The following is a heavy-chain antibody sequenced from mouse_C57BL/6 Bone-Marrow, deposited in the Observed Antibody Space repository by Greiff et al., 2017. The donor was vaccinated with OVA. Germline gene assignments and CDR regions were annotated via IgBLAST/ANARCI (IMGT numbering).Heavy chain of an antibody. V-gene: IGHV5-6*01. CDR3: ARRGYYGSSSPYFDY. CDR2: ISSGGSYT. CDR1: GFTFSSYG. Sequence: EVQLVESGGDLVKPGGSLKLSCAASGFTFSSYGMSWVRQTPDKRLEWVATISSGGSYTYYPDSVKGRFTISRDNAKNTLYLQMSSLKSEDTAMYYCARRGYYGSSSPYFDYWGQGTTLTVSS. J-gene: IGHJ2*01. D-gene: IGHD1-1*01.